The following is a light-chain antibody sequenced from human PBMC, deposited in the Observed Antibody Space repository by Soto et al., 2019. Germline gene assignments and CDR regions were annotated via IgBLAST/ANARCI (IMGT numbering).Light chain of an antibody. Sequence: AIQMTQSPSSLSASVGDRVTLTCRARQDIGLEVGWYQQRPGEPPKLLIYGASTGQSGVPSRFSGSGSGTDFTLTITSLQPEDFANYYCLQDYNYPRTFGQGTKVEIK. J-gene: IGKJ1*01. CDR3: LQDYNYPRT. CDR2: GAS. CDR1: QDIGLE. V-gene: IGKV1-6*01.